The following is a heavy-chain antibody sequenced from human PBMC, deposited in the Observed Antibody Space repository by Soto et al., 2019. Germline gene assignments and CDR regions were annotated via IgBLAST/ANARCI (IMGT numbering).Heavy chain of an antibody. CDR1: GGSISGRYYY. D-gene: IGHD1-20*01. Sequence: PSETLSLTCAVSGGSISGRYYYWGWLRQSPGRGPEWIGSVFYTGFTSYNPSLESRVSVSVDTSENQFSLKVSAVTAADTAVYYCASSQKGYNWNYFDHWGQGALVTVSS. J-gene: IGHJ4*02. CDR3: ASSQKGYNWNYFDH. V-gene: IGHV4-39*01. CDR2: VFYTGFT.